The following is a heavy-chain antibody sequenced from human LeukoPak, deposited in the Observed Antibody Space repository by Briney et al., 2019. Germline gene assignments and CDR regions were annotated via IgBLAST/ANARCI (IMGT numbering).Heavy chain of an antibody. V-gene: IGHV4-39*01. J-gene: IGHJ4*02. CDR1: GGSISSSSYY. Sequence: SETLSLTCTVSGGSISSSSYYWGWIRQPPGKGLEWIGSIYYSGSTYYNPSLKSRVTISVDTSKNQFSLKLGSVTAADTAVYYCASSGYSSSWYGNYWGQGTLVTVSS. CDR2: IYYSGST. D-gene: IGHD6-13*01. CDR3: ASSGYSSSWYGNY.